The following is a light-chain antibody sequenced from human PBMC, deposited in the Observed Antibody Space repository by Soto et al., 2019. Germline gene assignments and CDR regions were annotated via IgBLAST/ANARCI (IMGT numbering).Light chain of an antibody. Sequence: QSVLTQPPSASASPGQSVTISCTGTSSDVGDYDYVSWYQLHPGKAPKLMIYEVSKRPSGIPDRFSGSKSGNTASLTVSGLQAEDEADYYCSSYAGSNNYVFGTGTKVTVL. CDR3: SSYAGSNNYV. V-gene: IGLV2-8*01. CDR1: SSDVGDYDY. CDR2: EVS. J-gene: IGLJ1*01.